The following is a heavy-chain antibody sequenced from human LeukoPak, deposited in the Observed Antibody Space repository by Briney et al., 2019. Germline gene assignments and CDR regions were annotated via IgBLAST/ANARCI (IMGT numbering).Heavy chain of an antibody. CDR3: AKWGDFDVLTGYYVPDF. J-gene: IGHJ4*02. D-gene: IGHD3-9*01. CDR1: GFTFSNYA. Sequence: GASLRLSCAASGFTFSNYAMSWVRQAPGKGLEWVSAITGGGGNTYYADSVKGRFTISRDNSKNTLYLQMNSLRDEDTAVYYCAKWGDFDVLTGYYVPDFWGQGTLVTVSS. V-gene: IGHV3-23*01. CDR2: ITGGGGNT.